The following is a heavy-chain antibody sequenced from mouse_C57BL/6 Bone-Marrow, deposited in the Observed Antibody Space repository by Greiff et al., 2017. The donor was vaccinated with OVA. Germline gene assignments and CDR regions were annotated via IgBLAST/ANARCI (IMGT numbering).Heavy chain of an antibody. Sequence: EVQRVESGEGLVKPGGSLKLSCAASGFTFSSYAMSWVRQTPEKRLEWVAYISSGGDYIYYADTVKGRFTISRDNARNTLYLQMSSLKSEDTAMYYCTSAYYYYYFDYWGQGTTLTVSS. CDR1: GFTFSSYA. D-gene: IGHD1-1*01. CDR2: ISSGGDYI. CDR3: TSAYYYYYFDY. V-gene: IGHV5-9-1*02. J-gene: IGHJ2*01.